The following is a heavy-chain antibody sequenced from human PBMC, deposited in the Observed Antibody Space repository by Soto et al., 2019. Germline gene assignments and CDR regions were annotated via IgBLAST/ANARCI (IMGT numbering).Heavy chain of an antibody. V-gene: IGHV3-11*06. Sequence: PGXSLRLSCAASGFTFNEYYMSWIRQAPGKGLEWISYSSNSGTFARYADSVKGRFSISRDNAKKSLYLQINSLRGDYTAIYYCATSGDNYHLHDYWGQGTPVTVSA. CDR2: SSNSGTFA. J-gene: IGHJ4*02. D-gene: IGHD1-1*01. CDR1: GFTFNEYY. CDR3: ATSGDNYHLHDY.